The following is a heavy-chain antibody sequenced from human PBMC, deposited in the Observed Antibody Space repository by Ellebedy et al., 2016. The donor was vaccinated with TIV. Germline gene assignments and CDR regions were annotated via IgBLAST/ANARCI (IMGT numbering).Heavy chain of an antibody. V-gene: IGHV4-34*01. D-gene: IGHD2-2*01. Sequence: SQTLSLTXXVYGGSFSGYYWSWIRQPPGKGLEWIGEINHSGSTNYNPSLKSRVTISVDTSKNQFSLKLSSVTAADTAVYYCARSSTRRVDPWGQGTLVTVSS. CDR3: ARSSTRRVDP. CDR2: INHSGST. CDR1: GGSFSGYY. J-gene: IGHJ5*02.